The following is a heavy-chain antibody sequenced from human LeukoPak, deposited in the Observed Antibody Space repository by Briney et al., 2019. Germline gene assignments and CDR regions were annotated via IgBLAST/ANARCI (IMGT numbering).Heavy chain of an antibody. CDR1: GYTFTGYY. D-gene: IGHD1-26*01. CDR2: INPNSGGT. J-gene: IGHJ4*02. CDR3: ARTLVGATEDPDFDY. Sequence: GASVKVSCKASGYTFTGYYMHWVRQAPGQGLEWMGWINPNSGGTNYAQKFQGRVTMTRDTSISTAYMELSRLRSDDTAVYYCARTLVGATEDPDFDYWGQGTLVTVSS. V-gene: IGHV1-2*02.